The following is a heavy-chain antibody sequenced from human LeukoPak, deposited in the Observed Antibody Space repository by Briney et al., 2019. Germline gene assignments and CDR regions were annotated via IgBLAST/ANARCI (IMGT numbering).Heavy chain of an antibody. J-gene: IGHJ4*02. Sequence: APVKVSCKASGYTFTSYGISWVRQAPGQGREWMGWITAYNGNTNYAQKLQGRDTMTTDTSTSTAYMELRSLRSDDTAVYYCAREGCDSSGYLGRGVCYWGQGTLVTVSS. CDR3: AREGCDSSGYLGRGVCY. CDR2: ITAYNGNT. V-gene: IGHV1-18*01. D-gene: IGHD3-22*01. CDR1: GYTFTSYG.